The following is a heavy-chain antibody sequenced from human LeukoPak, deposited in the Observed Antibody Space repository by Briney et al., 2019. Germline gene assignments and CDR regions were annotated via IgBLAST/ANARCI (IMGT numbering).Heavy chain of an antibody. CDR3: ATDPGNQLLERDWFDP. D-gene: IGHD2-2*01. V-gene: IGHV1-24*01. Sequence: ASVKVSCKVSGYTLTELSMHWVRQAPGKGLEWMGGFDPEDGETIYAQKFQGRVTMTEDTSTDTAYMELSSLRSEDTAVYYCATDPGNQLLERDWFDPWGQGTLVTVSS. CDR2: FDPEDGET. CDR1: GYTLTELS. J-gene: IGHJ5*02.